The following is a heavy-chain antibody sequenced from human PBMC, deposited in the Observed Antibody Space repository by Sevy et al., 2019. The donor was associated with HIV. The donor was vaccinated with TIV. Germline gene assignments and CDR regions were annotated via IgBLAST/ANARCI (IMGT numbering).Heavy chain of an antibody. CDR3: AKSNYDFWSGYSYYYYGMDV. V-gene: IGHV3-30*18. CDR2: ISYDGSNK. CDR1: GFTFSSYG. D-gene: IGHD3-3*01. Sequence: GGSLRLSCAASGFTFSSYGMHWVRQAPGKGLEWVAVISYDGSNKYYADSVKGRFTISRDNSKNRLYLQMNSLRAEDTAVYYCAKSNYDFWSGYSYYYYGMDVWGQGTTVTVSS. J-gene: IGHJ6*02.